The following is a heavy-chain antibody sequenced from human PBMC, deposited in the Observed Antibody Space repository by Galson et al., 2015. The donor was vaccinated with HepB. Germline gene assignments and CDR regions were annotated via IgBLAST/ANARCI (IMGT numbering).Heavy chain of an antibody. V-gene: IGHV3-7*03. D-gene: IGHD6-19*01. CDR2: IRQDGSEK. CDR3: ARRYSSGYYVRHIDY. Sequence: SLRLSCAASGFTFSNFWMNWIRQSPGKGLEWVANIRQDGSEKYYVDSVKGRFIISRDNAKNSVYLQMNSLRAEDTVVYYCARRYSSGYYVRHIDYWGQGTLVTVSS. CDR1: GFTFSNFW. J-gene: IGHJ4*02.